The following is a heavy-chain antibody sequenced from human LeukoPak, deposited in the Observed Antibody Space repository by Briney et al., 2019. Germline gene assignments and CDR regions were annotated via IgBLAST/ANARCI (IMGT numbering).Heavy chain of an antibody. D-gene: IGHD3-3*01. CDR2: IRLDGSNK. J-gene: IGHJ6*03. Sequence: GGSLRLSCAASGFTFSSYGMHWVRQAPGKGLEWVAFIRLDGSNKYYADSVKGRFTISRDNSKNTLYLQMNSLRAEDTAVYYCAKDDFWSGPYYYYYMDVWGKGTTVTGSS. CDR3: AKDDFWSGPYYYYYMDV. V-gene: IGHV3-30*02. CDR1: GFTFSSYG.